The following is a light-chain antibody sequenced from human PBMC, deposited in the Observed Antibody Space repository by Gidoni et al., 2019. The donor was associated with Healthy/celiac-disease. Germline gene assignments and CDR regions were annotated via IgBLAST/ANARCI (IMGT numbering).Light chain of an antibody. CDR1: SSDVGGYNY. CDR3: CSYAGSYTFEV. J-gene: IGLJ2*01. Sequence: QSALTQPRSVSGSPGQSVTISCTGTSSDVGGYNYVSWYQQHPGKAPKLMIYDFRKRPSGVPDRFSGSKSGNTASLTISGLQAEDEADYYCCSYAGSYTFEVFGGGTKLTVL. V-gene: IGLV2-11*01. CDR2: DFR.